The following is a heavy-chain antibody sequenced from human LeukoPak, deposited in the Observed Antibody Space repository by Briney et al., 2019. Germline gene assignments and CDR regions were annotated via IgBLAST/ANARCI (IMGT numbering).Heavy chain of an antibody. V-gene: IGHV3-43*01. CDR1: GFTFDDYT. CDR2: ISWDGGST. D-gene: IGHD2-2*01. J-gene: IGHJ3*02. Sequence: GGSLRLSCAASGFTFDDYTMHWVRQAPGKGLEWVSLISWDGGSTYYADSVKGRFTISRDNSKNSLYLQMNSLRTEDTALYYCAKDRGATSLMTAFDIWGQGTMVTVSS. CDR3: AKDRGATSLMTAFDI.